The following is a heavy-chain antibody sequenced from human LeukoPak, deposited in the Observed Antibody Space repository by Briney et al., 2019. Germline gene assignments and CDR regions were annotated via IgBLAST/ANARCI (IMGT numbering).Heavy chain of an antibody. J-gene: IGHJ3*02. CDR1: GFTFSSYG. Sequence: GGSLRLSCAASGFTFSSYGMHWVRQAPGKGLEWVALIWYDGSNEFYADSVKGRFTISRDNSKNTLNLQMNSLRAEDTAVYYCARDRTVVTLLDAFDIWGQGTVVTVSS. D-gene: IGHD4-23*01. CDR2: IWYDGSNE. CDR3: ARDRTVVTLLDAFDI. V-gene: IGHV3-33*01.